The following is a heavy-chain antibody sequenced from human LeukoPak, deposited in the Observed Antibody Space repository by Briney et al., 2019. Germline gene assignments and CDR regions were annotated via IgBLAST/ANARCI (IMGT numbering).Heavy chain of an antibody. J-gene: IGHJ4*02. CDR3: ARGYSYVGY. Sequence: GGSLRLSCAASGFTFSSYWVSWVRQAPGKGLEWVANIKQDGSEKYYVDSVKGRFTISRDNAKNSLYLQMNSLRAEDTAVYYCARGYSYVGYWGQGTLVTVSS. V-gene: IGHV3-7*01. CDR2: IKQDGSEK. CDR1: GFTFSSYW. D-gene: IGHD5-18*01.